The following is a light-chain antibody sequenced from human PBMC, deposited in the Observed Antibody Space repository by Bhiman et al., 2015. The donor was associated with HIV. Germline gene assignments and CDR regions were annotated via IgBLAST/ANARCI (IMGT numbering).Light chain of an antibody. CDR1: SSNIGAGYD. V-gene: IGLV1-40*01. CDR2: GNS. Sequence: QSVLTQPPSVSGAPGQRVTISCTGSSSNIGAGYDVHWYQQLPGTAPKLLIYGNSNRPSGVPDRFSGSKSGTSASLAITGLQAEDEADYYCQSYDSNYVLFGGGTALTVL. CDR3: QSYDSNYVL. J-gene: IGLJ2*01.